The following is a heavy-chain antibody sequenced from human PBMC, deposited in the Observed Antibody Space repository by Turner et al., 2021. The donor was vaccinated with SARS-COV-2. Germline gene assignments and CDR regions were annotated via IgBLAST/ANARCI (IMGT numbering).Heavy chain of an antibody. J-gene: IGHJ6*02. V-gene: IGHV4-39*01. CDR1: GGSISSSTYY. CDR3: ARYRVVVYDMDV. Sequence: QLRLQESRPGVVKPLATLSLTCTVSGGSISSSTYYCGCVRQPPGKGLEWIGSIYYSGSAYYTPSLASRVTISVDTSKNQFSLKLSSVTAAETAVDYCARYRVVVYDMDVWGQGTTVTVSS. CDR2: IYYSGSA. D-gene: IGHD3-10*01.